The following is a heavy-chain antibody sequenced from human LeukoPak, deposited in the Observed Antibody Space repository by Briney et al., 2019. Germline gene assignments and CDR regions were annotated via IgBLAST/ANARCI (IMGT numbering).Heavy chain of an antibody. CDR1: GFIFSSYG. Sequence: GRSLRLSCAASGFIFSSYGMHWVRQAAGKGLEWVAFIRYDGSIKYYGDSVKGRFTISRDSSKKTLCLQMNSLRAEDTAVYYCAKDLDIVLMVYATASDYWGQGTLVTVSS. CDR2: IRYDGSIK. CDR3: AKDLDIVLMVYATASDY. J-gene: IGHJ4*02. D-gene: IGHD2-8*01. V-gene: IGHV3-30*02.